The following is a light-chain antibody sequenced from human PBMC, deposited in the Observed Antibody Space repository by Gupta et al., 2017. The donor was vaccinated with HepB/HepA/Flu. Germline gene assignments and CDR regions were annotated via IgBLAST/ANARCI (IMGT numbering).Light chain of an antibody. Sequence: QSALTQPASVSGSPGQSIPISCTGTGRNVGRYNLVSWYQQHPGKAPKLIIYEVTTRPSGVSNRFSGSKSGSTASLTISGLQAEDEADYYCCSFTDSSAFVLFGGGTKLTVL. J-gene: IGLJ2*01. CDR3: CSFTDSSAFVL. V-gene: IGLV2-23*02. CDR2: EVT. CDR1: GRNVGRYNL.